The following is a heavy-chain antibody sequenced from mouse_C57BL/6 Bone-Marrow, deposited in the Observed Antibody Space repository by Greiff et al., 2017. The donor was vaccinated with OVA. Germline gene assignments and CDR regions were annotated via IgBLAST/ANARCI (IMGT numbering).Heavy chain of an antibody. J-gene: IGHJ2*01. D-gene: IGHD3-3*01. V-gene: IGHV1-19*01. CDR1: GYTFTDYY. CDR2: INPYNGGT. Sequence: EVQLQESGPVLVKPGASVKMSCKASGYTFTDYYMNWVKQSHGKSLEWIGVINPYNGGTSYNQKFKGKATLTVDKSSSTAYLALNSLTSEDSAVDYWARGGGDERFDDWGQGTTLAVSS. CDR3: ARGGGDERFDD.